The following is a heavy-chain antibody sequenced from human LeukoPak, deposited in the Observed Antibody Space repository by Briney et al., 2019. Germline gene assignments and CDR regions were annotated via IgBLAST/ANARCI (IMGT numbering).Heavy chain of an antibody. CDR2: ISGSGGST. J-gene: IGHJ4*02. V-gene: IGHV3-23*01. CDR1: GFTFSSYA. D-gene: IGHD6-13*01. CDR3: AKEALPRARLSRISSSWHTDY. Sequence: PGGSLRLSCAASGFTFSSYAMSWVRQAPGKGLEWVSAISGSGGSTYYADSVKGRFTISRDNSKNTLYLQMNSLRAEDTAVYYCAKEALPRARLSRISSSWHTDYWGQGTLVTVSS.